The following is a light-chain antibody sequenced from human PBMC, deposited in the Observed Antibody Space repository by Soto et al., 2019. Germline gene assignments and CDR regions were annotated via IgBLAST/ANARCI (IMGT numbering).Light chain of an antibody. CDR1: QSVSSN. J-gene: IGKJ1*01. CDR2: GAS. Sequence: EIVMTQSPATLSVSPGERATLSCRASQSVSSNLAWYQQKPGQAPRLLIYGASTRATGIPARFSGSGSGTEFTLTISRLEPEDFAVYYCQQYGSSSTWTFGQGTKVEIK. V-gene: IGKV3D-15*01. CDR3: QQYGSSSTWT.